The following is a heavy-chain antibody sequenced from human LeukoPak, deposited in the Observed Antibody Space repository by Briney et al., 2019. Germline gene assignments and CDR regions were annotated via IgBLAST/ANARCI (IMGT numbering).Heavy chain of an antibody. V-gene: IGHV3-33*01. CDR1: GFIFSNYA. CDR2: IWYDGQTK. D-gene: IGHD6-19*01. CDR3: AREWGRIAVAGGPGY. Sequence: PGESLRLSCEASGFIFSNYAMHWVRQAPGKGLQWVALIWYDGQTKFYGDSVKGRFPISRDNSGSTLFLHMSSLRVEDTAVYYCAREWGRIAVAGGPGYWGQGALVTVSS. J-gene: IGHJ4*02.